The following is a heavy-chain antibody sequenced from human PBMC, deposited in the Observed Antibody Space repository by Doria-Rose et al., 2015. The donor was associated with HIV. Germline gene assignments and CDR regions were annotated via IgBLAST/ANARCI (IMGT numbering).Heavy chain of an antibody. D-gene: IGHD4-17*01. Sequence: QVQLQESGPGLVKASETLSLTCTVSGDSINSPDYHWGWVRQPPGKGLEWIGTIYQSGSTYCNPSLKSRVTVSLDASKTQFSLRLTSVTAADTAVYFCARRPFARGDYVDWGQGTLVTVSS. CDR2: IYQSGST. CDR1: GDSINSPDYH. CDR3: ARRPFARGDYVD. V-gene: IGHV4-39*01. J-gene: IGHJ1*01.